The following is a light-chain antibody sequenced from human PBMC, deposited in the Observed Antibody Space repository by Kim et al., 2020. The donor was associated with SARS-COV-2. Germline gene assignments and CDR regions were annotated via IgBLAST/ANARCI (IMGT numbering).Light chain of an antibody. V-gene: IGKV2-30*02. CDR1: QGLAHSDGNTY. J-gene: IGKJ2*01. CDR3: MQHTHWPYT. Sequence: QPASTSGRSSQGLAHSDGNTYLNWFHQRPGQSPRRLIYQVSKRDSGVPDRFSGSGSGTEFTLKISRVEADDVGVYYCMQHTHWPYTFGQGTKLEI. CDR2: QVS.